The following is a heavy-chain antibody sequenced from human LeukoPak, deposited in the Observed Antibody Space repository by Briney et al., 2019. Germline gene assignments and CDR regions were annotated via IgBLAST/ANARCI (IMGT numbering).Heavy chain of an antibody. J-gene: IGHJ4*02. D-gene: IGHD3-3*01. Sequence: PGRSLRLSCAASGFTFNSYAMHWVRQALGKGLEWVAVISYDGSNKYYADSVKGRFTISRDNSKNTLYLQMNSLRAEDTAVYYCARDPQPYDFWSGYSFDYWGQGTLVTVSS. CDR3: ARDPQPYDFWSGYSFDY. CDR2: ISYDGSNK. V-gene: IGHV3-30-3*01. CDR1: GFTFNSYA.